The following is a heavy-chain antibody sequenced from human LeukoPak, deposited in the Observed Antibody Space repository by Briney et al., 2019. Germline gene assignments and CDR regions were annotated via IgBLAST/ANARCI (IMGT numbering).Heavy chain of an antibody. CDR1: GFSFSIYG. D-gene: IGHD6-19*01. CDR3: ARRSGIAVAGAFDY. CDR2: ISGSGGNT. Sequence: GGSLRLSCEASGFSFSIYGMSWVRQAPGKGLEWVSGISGSGGNTYYAEALTGRFTISRDNSKNTLYLRMNSLRAEDTAVYYCARRSGIAVAGAFDYWGQGTLVTVSS. V-gene: IGHV3-23*01. J-gene: IGHJ4*02.